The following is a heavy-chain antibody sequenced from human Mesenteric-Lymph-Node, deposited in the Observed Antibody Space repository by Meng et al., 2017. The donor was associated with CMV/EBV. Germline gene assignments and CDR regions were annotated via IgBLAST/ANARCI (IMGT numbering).Heavy chain of an antibody. D-gene: IGHD2-8*02. CDR3: VRTTGNYGDWDH. CDR1: GFIFSSYW. J-gene: IGHJ4*02. V-gene: IGHV3-74*01. Sequence: GESLKISCAASGFIFSSYWMHWVRQAPGKGLVWVSRINSDGSSTSYADSVKGRFTISRDNAKNTLYLQLNSLRAEDTAVYYCVRTTGNYGDWDHWGQGTLVTVSS. CDR2: INSDGSST.